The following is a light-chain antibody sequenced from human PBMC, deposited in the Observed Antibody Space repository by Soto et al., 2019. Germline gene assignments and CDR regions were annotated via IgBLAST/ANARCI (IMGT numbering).Light chain of an antibody. CDR2: DAS. CDR3: QQLGET. V-gene: IGKV1-5*01. CDR1: QRVSTC. J-gene: IGKJ3*01. Sequence: DIQMTQSPSTLSASVGDRVSITCRASQRVSTCLAWYQQKPGKAPTLLIYDASNLQSGVPSRFRGSGSGTDFTLTISSLQPEDFATYYCQQLGETFGPGTKVDI.